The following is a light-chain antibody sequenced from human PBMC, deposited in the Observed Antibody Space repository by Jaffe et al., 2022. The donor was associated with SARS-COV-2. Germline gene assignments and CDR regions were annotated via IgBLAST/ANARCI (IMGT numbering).Light chain of an antibody. J-gene: IGLJ2*01. CDR1: SSDVGAYNY. CDR3: SSYTGINSLL. V-gene: IGLV2-14*01. CDR2: EVS. Sequence: QSALTQPASVSGSPGQSITISCTGTSSDVGAYNYVSWYQQHPGKAPKVLIYEVSNRPSGVPDRFSGSKSANTASLTISGLQAEDEADYHCSSYTGINSLLFGGGTKLTVL.